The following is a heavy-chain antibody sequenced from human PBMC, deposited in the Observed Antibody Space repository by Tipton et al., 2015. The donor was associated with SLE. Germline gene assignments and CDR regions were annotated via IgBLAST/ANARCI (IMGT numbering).Heavy chain of an antibody. V-gene: IGHV4-59*01. J-gene: IGHJ5*02. Sequence: LRLSCTVSGCSISSYYWSWIRQPPGKGLEWIGYIYYSGSTKYNPSLKSRVTISVDTSKNQLSLKLSSVTAADTAVYYCARGKSTFNWFDPWGQGTLVTVSS. CDR2: IYYSGST. CDR1: GCSISSYY. CDR3: ARGKSTFNWFDP.